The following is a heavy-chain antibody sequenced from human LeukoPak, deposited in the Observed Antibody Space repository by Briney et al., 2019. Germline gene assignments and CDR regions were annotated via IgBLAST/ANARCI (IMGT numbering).Heavy chain of an antibody. D-gene: IGHD6-13*01. Sequence: STSYADSVKGRFTISRDNAKNTLFLQMNSLRAEDTAVYYCVRGESDLESIAAAGNRYFDYWGQGTLVTVSS. CDR3: VRGESDLESIAAAGNRYFDY. CDR2: ST. V-gene: IGHV3-74*01. J-gene: IGHJ4*02.